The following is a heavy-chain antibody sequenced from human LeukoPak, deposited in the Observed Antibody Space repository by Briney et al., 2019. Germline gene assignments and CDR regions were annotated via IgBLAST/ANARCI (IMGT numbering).Heavy chain of an antibody. CDR3: AKDNTHYSWDY. J-gene: IGHJ4*02. Sequence: GGSLRLSCAASGFTFNNYAMNWVRQAPGKGLEWVAWTPYDGTTKSYADSVQGRLTISRDNSKNTVYLQLSSLRPEDTGVYYCAKDNTHYSWDYWGQGTLVTVSS. D-gene: IGHD3-10*01. CDR1: GFTFNNYA. V-gene: IGHV3-30*02. CDR2: TPYDGTTK.